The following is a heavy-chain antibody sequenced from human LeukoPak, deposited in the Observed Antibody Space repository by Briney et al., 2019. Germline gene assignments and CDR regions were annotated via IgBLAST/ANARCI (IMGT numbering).Heavy chain of an antibody. CDR2: ISDSGGNT. CDR3: ATFRLSDHFDY. V-gene: IGHV3-23*01. CDR1: GFTFSSYA. D-gene: IGHD3-16*01. J-gene: IGHJ4*02. Sequence: PGGSLRLSCAASGFTFSSYAMSWVRLAPGKGLEWVSAISDSGGNTYYADSVKGRFTISRDNSKNTLYLQMNSLRAEDTAVYYCATFRLSDHFDYWGQGTLVTVSS.